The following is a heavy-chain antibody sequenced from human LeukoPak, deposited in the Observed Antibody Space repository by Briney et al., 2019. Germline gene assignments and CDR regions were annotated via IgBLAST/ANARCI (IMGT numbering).Heavy chain of an antibody. CDR2: IWYDGSNK. CDR3: AREGEKRLDFDY. V-gene: IGHV3-33*08. CDR1: GFTFSSYW. D-gene: IGHD1-26*01. Sequence: GGSLRLSCAASGFTFSSYWMHWVRQAPGKGLEWVAVIWYDGSNKYYADSVKGRFTISRDNSKNTLYLQMNSLRAEDTAVYYCAREGEKRLDFDYWGQGTLVTVSS. J-gene: IGHJ4*02.